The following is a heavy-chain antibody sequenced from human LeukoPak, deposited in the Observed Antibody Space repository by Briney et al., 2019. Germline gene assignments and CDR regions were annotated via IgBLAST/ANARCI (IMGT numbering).Heavy chain of an antibody. D-gene: IGHD6-13*01. CDR1: GFAFSSFA. J-gene: IGHJ4*02. Sequence: GGSLRLSCAASGFAFSSFAMHWVRQSPGKGLEWVAVIWYDGSNKLYADSVKGRFTISRDNSRNTLYLQMNSLSAEDTAVYYCARDRYSSMWSVFEYWGQGALVTVSS. CDR3: ARDRYSSMWSVFEY. V-gene: IGHV3-33*01. CDR2: IWYDGSNK.